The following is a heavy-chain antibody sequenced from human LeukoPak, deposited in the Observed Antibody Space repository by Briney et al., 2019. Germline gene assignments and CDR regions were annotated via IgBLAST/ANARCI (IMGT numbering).Heavy chain of an antibody. CDR2: ISSSTI. CDR1: GFAFSSYS. V-gene: IGHV3-48*04. D-gene: IGHD2-8*01. J-gene: IGHJ4*02. Sequence: GGSLRLSCAASGFAFSSYSMNWVRQAPGKGLEWVSYISSSTIYYADSVKGRFTTSRDNAKNSLYLQMNSLRAEDTAVYYCARDLGVLDYWGQGTLVTVSS. CDR3: ARDLGVLDY.